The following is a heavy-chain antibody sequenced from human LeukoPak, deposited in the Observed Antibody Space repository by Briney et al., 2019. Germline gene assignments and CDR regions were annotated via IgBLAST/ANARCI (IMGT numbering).Heavy chain of an antibody. J-gene: IGHJ6*02. CDR1: GYRFTSYW. CDR2: IYPGDSDT. V-gene: IGHV5-51*01. D-gene: IGHD2-2*01. Sequence: GASLKISFKGSGYRFTSYWNGWVRQMPGKGLEWMGIIYPGDSDTRYSPSFQGQVTISADKSIRTAYLQWRSLKASDTAMYYCARSGVVPAARGTGVYYYGMDVWGQGTTVTVSS. CDR3: ARSGVVPAARGTGVYYYGMDV.